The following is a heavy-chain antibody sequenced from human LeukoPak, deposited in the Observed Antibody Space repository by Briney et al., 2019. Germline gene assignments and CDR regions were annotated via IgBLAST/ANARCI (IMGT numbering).Heavy chain of an antibody. V-gene: IGHV3-7*01. Sequence: GGSLRLSCAASGFTFSSYWMTWVRQGPGKGLEWVANIKSDGSLIYYVDSVKGRFTISRDNAKNSLYLQMNSLRAEDTAVYYCAKWELYSGFYYIDYWGQGTLATVSS. CDR3: AKWELYSGFYYIDY. CDR2: IKSDGSLI. D-gene: IGHD1-26*01. CDR1: GFTFSSYW. J-gene: IGHJ4*02.